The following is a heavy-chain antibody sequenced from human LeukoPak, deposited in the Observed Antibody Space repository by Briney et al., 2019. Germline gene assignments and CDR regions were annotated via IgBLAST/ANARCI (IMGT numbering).Heavy chain of an antibody. D-gene: IGHD3-10*01. CDR3: ARVISSAPRFDP. CDR1: GGSFSGYY. CDR2: INHSGST. Sequence: PSETLSLTCAVYGGSFSGYYWSWIRQPPGKGLEWIGEINHSGSTNYNPSLKSRDTISVDTSKNQFSLKLSSVTAADTAVYYCARVISSAPRFDPWGQGTLVTVSS. J-gene: IGHJ5*02. V-gene: IGHV4-34*01.